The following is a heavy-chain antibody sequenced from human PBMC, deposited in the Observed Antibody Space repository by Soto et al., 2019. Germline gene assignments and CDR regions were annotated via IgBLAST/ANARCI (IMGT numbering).Heavy chain of an antibody. CDR1: GYTFTSYD. D-gene: IGHD1-20*01. CDR2: RNPNSSKT. CDR3: ARGSKVTGITGTLVYSFDY. Sequence: QVQLVQSGAEVKKPGASVKVSCKASGYTFTSYDINWARQATGQGLEWMGWRNPNSSKTGYAQKFQGRVNITRNKSISKAYRELSSLRSEGTAVYYCARGSKVTGITGTLVYSFDYWGQGTLVTVSS. J-gene: IGHJ4*02. V-gene: IGHV1-8*01.